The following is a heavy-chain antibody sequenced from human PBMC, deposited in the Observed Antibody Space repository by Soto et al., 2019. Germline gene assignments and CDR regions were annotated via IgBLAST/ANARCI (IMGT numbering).Heavy chain of an antibody. J-gene: IGHJ6*02. CDR2: IDPSDSYT. CDR1: GYSFTSYW. Sequence: GESLKISCKGSGYSFTSYWISWVRQMPGKGLEWMGRIDPSDSYTNYSPSFQGHVTISADKSISTAYLQWSSLKASDTAMYYCASRGSSSYKHYYYYGMDVWGQGTTVTVSS. D-gene: IGHD6-13*01. V-gene: IGHV5-10-1*01. CDR3: ASRGSSSYKHYYYYGMDV.